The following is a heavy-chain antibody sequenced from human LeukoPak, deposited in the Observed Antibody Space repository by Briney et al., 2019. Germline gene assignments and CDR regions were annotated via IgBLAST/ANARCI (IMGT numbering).Heavy chain of an antibody. D-gene: IGHD1-26*01. CDR2: ISGGGGST. CDR3: AKGGKWDVTPFNY. V-gene: IGHV3-23*01. Sequence: PGGSLRLSCAASGFTFRNYYMHWVRQAPGKGLEWVSTISGGGGSTYYADSVKGRFTISRDNSKNTLYLQVNSLRAEDTAVYYCAKGGKWDVTPFNYWGQGTLVTVSS. J-gene: IGHJ4*02. CDR1: GFTFRNYY.